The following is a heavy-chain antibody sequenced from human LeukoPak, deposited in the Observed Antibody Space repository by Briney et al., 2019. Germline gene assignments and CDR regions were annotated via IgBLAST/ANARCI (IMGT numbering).Heavy chain of an antibody. D-gene: IGHD5-24*01. CDR2: MYYSGST. CDR1: GGSFSSSSYY. CDR3: ARHFDRDGYTSNAFDI. J-gene: IGHJ3*02. Sequence: SETLSLTCTVSGGSFSSSSYYWGWIRQPPGRGLEWIGSMYYSGSTYYNASLRSRLTISVDTSKNQCSLKLSSVTAADTAVYYCARHFDRDGYTSNAFDIWGQGTMVTVSS. V-gene: IGHV4-39*01.